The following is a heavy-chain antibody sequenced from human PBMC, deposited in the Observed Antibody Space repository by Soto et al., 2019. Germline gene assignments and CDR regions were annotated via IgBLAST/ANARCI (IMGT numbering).Heavy chain of an antibody. V-gene: IGHV1-69*02. CDR2: IIPILGIA. J-gene: IGHJ4*02. D-gene: IGHD2-15*01. CDR1: GGTFSSYT. CDR3: ARGCSGGSCYYIFDY. Sequence: SVKVSCKASGGTFSSYTISWVRRAPGQGLEWMGRIIPILGIANYAQKFQGRVTITADKSTSTAYMELSSLRSEDTAVYYCARGCSGGSCYYIFDYWGQGTLVTVSS.